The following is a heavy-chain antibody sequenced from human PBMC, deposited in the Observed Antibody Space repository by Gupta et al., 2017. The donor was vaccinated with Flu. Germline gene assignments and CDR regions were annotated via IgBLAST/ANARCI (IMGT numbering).Heavy chain of an antibody. D-gene: IGHD3-10*01. CDR3: VRDFRFQSDS. CDR1: GFTFSTYW. J-gene: IGHJ4*02. V-gene: IGHV3-7*01. CDR2: IKQDGSER. Sequence: EVQLVESGGGLVQPGGSVRLSCVASGFTFSTYWMTWVSQAPGKGPEWVGNIKQDGSERYYLDSVKGRFTISRDNAKNSMFLQMNSLRAEDTAVYFCVRDFRFQSDSWGQGTLVTVSS.